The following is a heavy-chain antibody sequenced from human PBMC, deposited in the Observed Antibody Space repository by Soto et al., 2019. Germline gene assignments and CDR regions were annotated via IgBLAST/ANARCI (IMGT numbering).Heavy chain of an antibody. V-gene: IGHV1-2*04. D-gene: IGHD2-2*01. CDR2: INPNSGGT. CDR3: ARGTSREYQLLVSGYYYMDV. Sequence: QVQLVQSGAEVKKPGASVKVSCKASGYTFTGYYMHWVRQAPGQGLEWMGWINPNSGGTNYAQKFQGWVTMTRDTSISTAYMELSRLRSDDTAVYYCARGTSREYQLLVSGYYYMDVWGKGTTVTVSS. J-gene: IGHJ6*03. CDR1: GYTFTGYY.